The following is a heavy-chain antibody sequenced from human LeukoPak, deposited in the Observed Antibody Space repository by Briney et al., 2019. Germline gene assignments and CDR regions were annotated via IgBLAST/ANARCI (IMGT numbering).Heavy chain of an antibody. V-gene: IGHV3-7*05. Sequence: PGGSLRLSCAASGLTFSSFWMGWVRQAPGKGLERVANIKQDGSEQYYVDSVKGRFTISRDNAKNSLYLQTNSLRAEDTAVYYCARDKSVGATPLDYWGQGTLVTVSS. J-gene: IGHJ4*02. CDR3: ARDKSVGATPLDY. D-gene: IGHD1-26*01. CDR2: IKQDGSEQ. CDR1: GLTFSSFW.